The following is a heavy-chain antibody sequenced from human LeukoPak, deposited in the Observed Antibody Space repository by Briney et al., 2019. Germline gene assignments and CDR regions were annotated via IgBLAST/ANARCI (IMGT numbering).Heavy chain of an antibody. CDR3: ARRREGHCTNGVCSYFDY. CDR1: GSSISTYY. D-gene: IGHD2-8*01. V-gene: IGHV4-59*08. CDR2: IYYSGST. Sequence: SETLSLTCTVSGSSISTYYWSWIRQPPGKGLEWIGYIYYSGSTNYNPSLKSRVTISVDTSKNHFFLKLRSVTAADTAVYYCARRREGHCTNGVCSYFDYWGQGTLVTVSS. J-gene: IGHJ4*02.